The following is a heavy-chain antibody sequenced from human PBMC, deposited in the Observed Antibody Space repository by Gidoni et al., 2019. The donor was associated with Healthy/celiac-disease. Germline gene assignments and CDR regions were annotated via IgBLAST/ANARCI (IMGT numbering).Heavy chain of an antibody. CDR2: IYYSGST. CDR1: GGSISSYH. CDR3: ARDRGLLWFGELVGYYGMDV. D-gene: IGHD3-10*01. Sequence: HVQLQESGPGLVKPSETLSLTCPVSGGSISSYHWSWIRQPPGKGLEWIGYIYYSGSTNYNPSLKSPVTKSEDTSKKQFSLKLGSVTAADTAVYYCARDRGLLWFGELVGYYGMDVWGQGTTVTVSS. J-gene: IGHJ6*02. V-gene: IGHV4-59*01.